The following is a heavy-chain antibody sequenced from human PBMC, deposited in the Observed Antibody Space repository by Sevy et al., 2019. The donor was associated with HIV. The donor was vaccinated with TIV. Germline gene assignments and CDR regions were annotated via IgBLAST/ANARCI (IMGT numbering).Heavy chain of an antibody. Sequence: GGSLRLSCAASGFTFSSYAMSWVRQAPGKGLEWVSTISGSGGSTYYADSVKGLFTISRDNFKNTLYLQMNSLRAEDTVVYYCAILGTYYYDGSGYYYQVTSDYWGQGTLVTVSS. J-gene: IGHJ4*02. CDR1: GFTFSSYA. CDR3: AILGTYYYDGSGYYYQVTSDY. V-gene: IGHV3-23*01. D-gene: IGHD3-22*01. CDR2: ISGSGGST.